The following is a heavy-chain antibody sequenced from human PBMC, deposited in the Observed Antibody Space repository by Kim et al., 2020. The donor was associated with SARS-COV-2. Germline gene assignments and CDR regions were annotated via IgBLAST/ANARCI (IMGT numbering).Heavy chain of an antibody. J-gene: IGHJ4*02. Sequence: VKGRFTTARDNAKNTLYLQRNSLRAEDTAVYYCAKDTFSGQLGPPAAFDYWGQGTLVTVSS. V-gene: IGHV3-23*01. D-gene: IGHD6-6*01. CDR3: AKDTFSGQLGPPAAFDY.